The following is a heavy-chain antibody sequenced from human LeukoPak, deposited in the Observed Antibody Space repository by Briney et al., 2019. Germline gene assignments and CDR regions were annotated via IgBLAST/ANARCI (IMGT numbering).Heavy chain of an antibody. V-gene: IGHV4-38-2*02. Sequence: SETLSLTCAVSGYSISSGYYWGWIRQPPGKGLEWIGSIYHSGSTYYNPSLKSRVTISVDTFKNQFSLKLSSVTAADTAVYYCAREGCSGGSCYSYYYYYYYMDVWGKGTTVTVSS. J-gene: IGHJ6*03. D-gene: IGHD2-15*01. CDR3: AREGCSGGSCYSYYYYYYYMDV. CDR1: GYSISSGYY. CDR2: IYHSGST.